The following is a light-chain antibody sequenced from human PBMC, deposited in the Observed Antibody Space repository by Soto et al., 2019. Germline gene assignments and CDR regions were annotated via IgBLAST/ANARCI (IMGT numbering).Light chain of an antibody. Sequence: QSVLTQPPSVSAAPGQGVTISCSGRSSNIGIDFVSWYQHLPGTAPKLLIYEDNKRPSWIPDRFSGSKSGTLATLVITGLQTGDEADYYCGAWDISLSGGVFGGGTKLTVL. CDR1: SSNIGIDF. CDR2: EDN. J-gene: IGLJ3*02. CDR3: GAWDISLSGGV. V-gene: IGLV1-51*02.